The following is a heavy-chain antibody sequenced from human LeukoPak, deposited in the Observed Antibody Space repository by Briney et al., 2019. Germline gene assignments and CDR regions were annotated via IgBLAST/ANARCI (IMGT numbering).Heavy chain of an antibody. Sequence: ASVKVSCKASGYTLTSYYMHWVRQAPGQGLEWMGIINPSGGSTSYAQKFQGRVTMTRDTSTSTVYMELSSLRSEDTAVYYCARARVSADHYYGMDVWGQGTTVTVSS. CDR2: INPSGGST. V-gene: IGHV1-46*01. CDR3: ARARVSADHYYGMDV. D-gene: IGHD6-25*01. CDR1: GYTLTSYY. J-gene: IGHJ6*02.